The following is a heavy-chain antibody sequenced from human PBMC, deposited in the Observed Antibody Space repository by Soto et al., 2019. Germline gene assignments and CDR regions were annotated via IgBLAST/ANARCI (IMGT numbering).Heavy chain of an antibody. CDR1: GGTFSSYA. CDR3: AKREYYDILTGRVNPNGGYYYGMDV. J-gene: IGHJ6*02. CDR2: IIPIFGTA. Sequence: GASVKVSCKASGGTFSSYAISWVRQAPGQGLEWMGGIIPIFGTANYAQKFQGRVTITADESTSTAYMELSSLRSEDTAVYYCAKREYYDILTGRVNPNGGYYYGMDVWGQGTTVTVSS. D-gene: IGHD3-9*01. V-gene: IGHV1-69*13.